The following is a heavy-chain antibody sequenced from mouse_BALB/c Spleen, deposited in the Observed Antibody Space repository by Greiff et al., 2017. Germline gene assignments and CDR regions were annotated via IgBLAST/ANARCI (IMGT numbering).Heavy chain of an antibody. J-gene: IGHJ3*01. V-gene: IGHV14-4*02. CDR2: IDPENGDT. Sequence: EVQLHQSGAELVRSGASVKLSCTASGFTIKDYYMHWVKQRPEQGLEWIGWIDPENGDTEYAPKFQGKATMTADTSSNTAYLQLSSLTSEDTAVYYCDACSYGSSSWFAYWGQGTLVTVSA. CDR1: GFTIKDYY. D-gene: IGHD1-1*01. CDR3: DACSYGSSSWFAY.